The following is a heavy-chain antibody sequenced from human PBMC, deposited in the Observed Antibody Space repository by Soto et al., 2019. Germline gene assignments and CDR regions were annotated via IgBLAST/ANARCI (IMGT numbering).Heavy chain of an antibody. J-gene: IGHJ1*01. Sequence: GGSLRLSCAASGFTFSSYGMHWVRQAPGKGLEWVAVIWYDGSNKYYADSVKGRFTISRDNSKNTLYLQMNSLRAEDTAVYYCARAWGGGDSQYFQHWGQGTLVTVSS. CDR2: IWYDGSNK. CDR1: GFTFSSYG. D-gene: IGHD2-21*01. CDR3: ARAWGGGDSQYFQH. V-gene: IGHV3-33*01.